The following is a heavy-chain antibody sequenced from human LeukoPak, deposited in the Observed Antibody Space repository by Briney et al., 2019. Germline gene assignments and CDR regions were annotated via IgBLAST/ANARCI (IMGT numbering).Heavy chain of an antibody. CDR3: AKDRPYDFWSGDAFDI. D-gene: IGHD3-3*01. CDR2: ISGSGGST. V-gene: IGHV3-23*01. CDR1: GFTFSSYA. Sequence: GGSLGLSCAASGFTFSSYAMSWVRQAPGRGLEWVSAISGSGGSTYYADSVKGRFTISRDNSKNTLYLQMNSLRAEDTAVYYCAKDRPYDFWSGDAFDIWGQGTMVTVSS. J-gene: IGHJ3*02.